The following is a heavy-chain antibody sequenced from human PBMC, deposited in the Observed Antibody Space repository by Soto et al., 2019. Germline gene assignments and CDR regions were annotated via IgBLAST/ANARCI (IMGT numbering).Heavy chain of an antibody. Sequence: QVQLVESGGGLVKPGGSLRLSCAASGFTFSDYYMSWIRQAPGKGLEWVSYISSSGSTIYYADSVKGRFTISRDNAKNSLYLQMNSLRAKDTAVYYCARLRTPTILAAAGPPDYWGQGTLVTVSS. D-gene: IGHD6-13*01. V-gene: IGHV3-11*01. CDR2: ISSSGSTI. J-gene: IGHJ4*02. CDR1: GFTFSDYY. CDR3: ARLRTPTILAAAGPPDY.